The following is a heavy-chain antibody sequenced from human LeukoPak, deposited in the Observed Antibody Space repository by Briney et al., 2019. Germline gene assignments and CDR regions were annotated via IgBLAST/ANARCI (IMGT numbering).Heavy chain of an antibody. CDR2: IGSNGDDK. CDR1: GFTFSNYA. J-gene: IGHJ4*02. D-gene: IGHD2-8*01. CDR3: ARDLNGDEDFDY. V-gene: IGHV3-48*03. Sequence: GGSLRLSCAVSGFTFSNYAINWVRQAPGTGLDWLSYIGSNGDDKLYADSVKGRFTISRDDAKNSVYLQMNSLRDEDTALYYCARDLNGDEDFDYWGQGTLVTVSS.